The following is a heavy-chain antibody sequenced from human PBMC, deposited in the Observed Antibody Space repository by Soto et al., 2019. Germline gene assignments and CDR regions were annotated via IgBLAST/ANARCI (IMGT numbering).Heavy chain of an antibody. CDR2: ITSSGGYI. D-gene: IGHD1-1*01. CDR3: ARDRAPENWNEPPFASWYYGMAV. J-gene: IGHJ6*02. Sequence: EVQLVESGGGLVKPGGSLRLSCAASGFAFSTYSMTWVRQAPGKGLEWVSSITSSGGYIYYADAVKGRFTISRGNAKNSLSLQMNSLRAEDTAVYYGARDRAPENWNEPPFASWYYGMAVWGQGTTVTVSS. V-gene: IGHV3-21*01. CDR1: GFAFSTYS.